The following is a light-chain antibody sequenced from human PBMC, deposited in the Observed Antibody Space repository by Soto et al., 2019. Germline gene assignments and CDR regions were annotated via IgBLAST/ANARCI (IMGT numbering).Light chain of an antibody. V-gene: IGLV1-51*02. Sequence: QSVLTQPPSVSAAPGQKVTISCSGSSSNIGNNYVSWYQQLPGTAPKLLIYENNKRPSGIPDRFSGSKSRTSATLGITGLQTGDEADYYCGTWDSSLSAVFGGGTKLTVL. CDR2: ENN. CDR1: SSNIGNNY. J-gene: IGLJ3*02. CDR3: GTWDSSLSAV.